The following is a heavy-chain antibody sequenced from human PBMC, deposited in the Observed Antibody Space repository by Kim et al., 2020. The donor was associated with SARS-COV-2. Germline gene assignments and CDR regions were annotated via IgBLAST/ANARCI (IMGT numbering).Heavy chain of an antibody. Sequence: GGSLRLSCAASGFTFSSYAMSWVRQAPGKGLEWVSAISGSGGSTYYADSVKGRFTISRDNSKNTLYLQMNSLRAEDTAVYYCAKDFLYSYGVGWFDPWGQGTLGTVSS. CDR1: GFTFSSYA. J-gene: IGHJ5*02. D-gene: IGHD5-18*01. CDR2: ISGSGGST. V-gene: IGHV3-23*01. CDR3: AKDFLYSYGVGWFDP.